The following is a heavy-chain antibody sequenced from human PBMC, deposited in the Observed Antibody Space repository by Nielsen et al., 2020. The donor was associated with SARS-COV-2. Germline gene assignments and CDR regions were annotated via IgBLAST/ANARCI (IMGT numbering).Heavy chain of an antibody. V-gene: IGHV1-18*01. CDR1: GYTFTSYD. D-gene: IGHD3-10*01. J-gene: IGHJ4*02. Sequence: ASVKVSCKASGYTFTSYDINWVRQAPGQGLEWMGWISAYNGNTNYAQKLQVRVTMTTDTSTSTAYMELRSLRSDDTALYYCARVTTYKYNSGSSDFDYWGQGTLVTVSS. CDR3: ARVTTYKYNSGSSDFDY. CDR2: ISAYNGNT.